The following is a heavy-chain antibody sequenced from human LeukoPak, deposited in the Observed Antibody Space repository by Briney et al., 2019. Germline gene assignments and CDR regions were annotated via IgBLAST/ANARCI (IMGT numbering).Heavy chain of an antibody. CDR1: GFTFSSYG. Sequence: PGRSLRLSCAASGFTFSSYGMHWVRQAPGMGLEWVSSISGSSSYIFYADSVKGRFTISRDNAKNSLYLQMNSLRVEDTAVYYCARARICGGSSCYSRGFDYWGQGTLVTVSS. CDR2: ISGSSSYI. CDR3: ARARICGGSSCYSRGFDY. D-gene: IGHD2-15*01. J-gene: IGHJ4*02. V-gene: IGHV3-21*01.